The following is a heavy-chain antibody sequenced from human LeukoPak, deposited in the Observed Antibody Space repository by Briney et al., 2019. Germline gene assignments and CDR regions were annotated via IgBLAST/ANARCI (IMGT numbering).Heavy chain of an antibody. CDR2: IIPIFGTA. CDR1: GGTFSSYA. V-gene: IGHV1-69*01. CDR3: ARAARQLVHGAHFDY. D-gene: IGHD6-6*01. Sequence: SVKVSCKASGGTFSSYAISWVRQAPGQGLEWMGGIIPIFGTANYAQKFQGRVTITADESTSTAYMELSSLRSEDTAMYYCARAARQLVHGAHFDYWGQGTLVTVSS. J-gene: IGHJ4*02.